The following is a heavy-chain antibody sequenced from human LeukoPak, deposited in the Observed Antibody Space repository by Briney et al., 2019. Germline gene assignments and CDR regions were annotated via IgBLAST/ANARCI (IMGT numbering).Heavy chain of an antibody. V-gene: IGHV4-30-4*08. CDR1: GFTFSDYY. Sequence: LRLSCAASGFTFSDYYMSWIRQPPGKGLEWIGYIYYSGSTYYNPSLKSRVTISVDTSKNQFSLKLSSVTAADTAVYYCASTVAPKYYFDYWGQGTLVTVSS. D-gene: IGHD6-19*01. CDR2: IYYSGST. J-gene: IGHJ4*02. CDR3: ASTVAPKYYFDY.